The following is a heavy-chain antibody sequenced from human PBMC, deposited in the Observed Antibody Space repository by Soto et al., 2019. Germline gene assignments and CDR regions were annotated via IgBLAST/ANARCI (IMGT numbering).Heavy chain of an antibody. Sequence: EVQLLESGGGLVQPGGSLRLSCAASGFTFSSYAMIWIRQVPGKGLEWVSGLYGSGRGIHYADSVKGRFTISRDNSAYEVYLQMTNLRVEDTAVYYCAGAVAGPDYFDYWGQGTLVTVSS. J-gene: IGHJ4*02. CDR1: GFTFSSYA. V-gene: IGHV3-23*01. CDR3: AGAVAGPDYFDY. D-gene: IGHD6-19*01. CDR2: LYGSGRGI.